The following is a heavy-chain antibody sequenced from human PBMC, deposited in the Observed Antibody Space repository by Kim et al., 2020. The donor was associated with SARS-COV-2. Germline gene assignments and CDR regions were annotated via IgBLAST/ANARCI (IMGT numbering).Heavy chain of an antibody. J-gene: IGHJ4*02. CDR2: ISTNAGNP. Sequence: ASVKVSCKASGYTFTSYSINWVRQAPGQGLEWMGWISTNAGNPTYAQGFTGRFVFSLDTSVSTAYLQISSLKAEDTAVYYCARDPSVRGGYWGQGTLVT. CDR3: ARDPSVRGGY. CDR1: GYTFTSYS. D-gene: IGHD2-2*01. V-gene: IGHV7-4-1*02.